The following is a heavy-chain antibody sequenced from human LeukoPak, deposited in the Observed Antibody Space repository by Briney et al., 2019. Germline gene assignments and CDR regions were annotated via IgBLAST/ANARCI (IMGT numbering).Heavy chain of an antibody. CDR2: INWNSGSI. CDR3: AKDINRVVVLAAAFDY. V-gene: IGHV3-9*01. D-gene: IGHD2-15*01. J-gene: IGHJ4*02. Sequence: GRSLRLSCAASGFTFDDYAMHWVRQAPGKGLEWVSSINWNSGSIVYADSVRGRFTISRDNAKTSLYLQMNSLRAEDTALYYCAKDINRVVVLAAAFDYWGQGTLVTVSS. CDR1: GFTFDDYA.